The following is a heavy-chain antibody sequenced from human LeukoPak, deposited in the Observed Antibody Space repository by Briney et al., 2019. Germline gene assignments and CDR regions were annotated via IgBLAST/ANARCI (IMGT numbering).Heavy chain of an antibody. J-gene: IGHJ6*02. CDR3: ARDLSEGDYPFYGMDV. CDR1: GYTFTGYY. CDR2: INPNSGGT. Sequence: ASVKVSCKASGYTFTGYYMHWVRQAPGQGLEWMGWINPNSGGTNYAQKFQGRVTMTRDTSISTAYMELSRLRSDDTAVYYCARDLSEGDYPFYGMDVWGQGTTVTVSS. V-gene: IGHV1-2*02.